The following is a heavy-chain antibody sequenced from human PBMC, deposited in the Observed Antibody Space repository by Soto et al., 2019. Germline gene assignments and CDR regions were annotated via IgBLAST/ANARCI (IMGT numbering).Heavy chain of an antibody. Sequence: SVKVSCKASGGTFSSYTISWVRQAPGQGLEWMGRIIPMLGIGNYAQKFQGRVTITRDTSTSTAYMELSSLRSEDTAVYYCARGFPLWFAPWGQGTLVTVSS. J-gene: IGHJ5*02. CDR2: IIPMLGIG. V-gene: IGHV1-69*02. CDR1: GGTFSSYT. CDR3: ARGFPLWFAP.